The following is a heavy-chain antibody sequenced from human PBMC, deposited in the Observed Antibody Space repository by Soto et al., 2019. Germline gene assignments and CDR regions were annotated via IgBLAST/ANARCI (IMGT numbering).Heavy chain of an antibody. V-gene: IGHV3-43*01. J-gene: IGHJ6*02. CDR3: ARETLSFGSALDV. D-gene: IGHD3-3*01. CDR2: ITWDGGNT. CDR1: GFSFDDYN. Sequence: PXESLRLSCAASGFSFDDYNIHWVRQAPGKGLEWVSLITWDGGNTYYADSVKGRFTISRDGTTESVSLQMTSLKREDTGLYYCARETLSFGSALDVWGQGTMVTVSS.